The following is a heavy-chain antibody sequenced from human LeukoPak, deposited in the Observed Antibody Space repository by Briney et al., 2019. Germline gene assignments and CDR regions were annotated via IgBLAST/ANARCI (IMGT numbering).Heavy chain of an antibody. V-gene: IGHV3-48*01. Sequence: GGSLRLSCAASGFTFSSYSMNWVRQAPGKGLEWVSYISSSSSTIYYADSVKGRFTISRDNAKNSLYLQMNSLRAEDTAVYYCAFYDSSGYYCYWGQGTLVTVSS. CDR3: AFYDSSGYYCY. CDR1: GFTFSSYS. D-gene: IGHD3-22*01. J-gene: IGHJ4*02. CDR2: ISSSSSTI.